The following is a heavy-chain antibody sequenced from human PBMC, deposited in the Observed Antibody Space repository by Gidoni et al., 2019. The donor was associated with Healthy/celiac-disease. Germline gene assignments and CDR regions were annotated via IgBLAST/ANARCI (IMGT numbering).Heavy chain of an antibody. J-gene: IGHJ4*02. CDR1: GYTFTGYY. V-gene: IGHV1-2*06. D-gene: IGHD6-6*01. Sequence: QVQLVQSGAEVKKPGASVTVSCKASGYTFTGYYMPWVRQAPGQGLEWMGRINPNSGGTNYAQKFQGRVTMTRDTSISTAYMELSRLRSDDTAVYYCARLHIIAARPAFDYWGQGTLVTVSS. CDR2: INPNSGGT. CDR3: ARLHIIAARPAFDY.